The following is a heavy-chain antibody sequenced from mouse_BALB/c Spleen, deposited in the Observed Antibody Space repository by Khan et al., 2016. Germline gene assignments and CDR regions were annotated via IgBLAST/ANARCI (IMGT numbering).Heavy chain of an antibody. CDR2: IDPANGNT. CDR1: GFNIKDTY. V-gene: IGHV14-3*02. Sequence: VQLKQSGAELVKPGASVKLSCTASGFNIKDTYMHWVKQSPEQGLEWIGRIDPANGNTKYEPKFQGNATITADTSSNTAYLQLSSLTSEDTAVFYCATLRRTGFVYGGHGTTLTVAS. D-gene: IGHD4-1*01. CDR3: ATLRRTGFVY. J-gene: IGHJ2*01.